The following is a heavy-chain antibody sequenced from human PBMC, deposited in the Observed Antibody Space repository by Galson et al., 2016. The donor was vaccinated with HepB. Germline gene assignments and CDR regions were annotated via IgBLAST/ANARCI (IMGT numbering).Heavy chain of an antibody. CDR1: GFTFNTYS. CDR3: ARDLRGMIRFFDWSTHFDS. Sequence: SLRLSCAASGFTFNTYSMNWVRQAPGKGLEWVSSISGTSTYIYYADSVKGRFTISRDNAKNSLYLQMNNVRAEDTAGYYCARDLRGMIRFFDWSTHFDSWGQGTLVTVSS. V-gene: IGHV3-21*01. D-gene: IGHD3-9*01. J-gene: IGHJ4*02. CDR2: ISGTSTYI.